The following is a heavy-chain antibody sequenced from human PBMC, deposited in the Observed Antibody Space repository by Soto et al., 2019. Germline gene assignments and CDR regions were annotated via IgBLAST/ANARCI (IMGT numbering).Heavy chain of an antibody. J-gene: IGHJ4*02. V-gene: IGHV4-31*03. CDR1: GGSISSGGYY. CDR3: EREALT. CDR2: IYYSEST. Sequence: QVQLQESGPGLVKPSQTLSLTCTVSGGSISSGGYYWNWIRQHPGKCLEGIGDIYYSESTYYNTYIKRRVTMSVDTFKDQLSLKLSSMTAADTAVYYCEREALTWGQGTLVTVSS.